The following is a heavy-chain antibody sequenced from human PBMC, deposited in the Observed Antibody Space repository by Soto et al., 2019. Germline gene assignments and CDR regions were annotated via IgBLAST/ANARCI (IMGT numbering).Heavy chain of an antibody. CDR3: AKDRRYFDWLASPEY. Sequence: QVQLVESGGGVVEPGTSLRLSCADSGFAFSTYGMHWVRQAPGKGLEWVAVISYDGIQKYYADSVKGRFTISRDNSKNKLYLQMNRLRTEEKAVYYCAKDRRYFDWLASPEYRGQGTLVTVSS. D-gene: IGHD3-9*01. CDR1: GFAFSTYG. J-gene: IGHJ4*02. V-gene: IGHV3-30*18. CDR2: ISYDGIQK.